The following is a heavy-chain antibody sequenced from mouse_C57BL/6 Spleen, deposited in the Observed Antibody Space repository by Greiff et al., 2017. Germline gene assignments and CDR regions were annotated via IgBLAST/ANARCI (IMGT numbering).Heavy chain of an antibody. CDR1: GYTFTDYY. Sequence: QVQLKQSGAELVRPGASVKLSCKASGYTFTDYYINWVKQRPGQGLEWIARLYPGSGNTYYNEKFKGKATLTAEKSSSTAYMQLSSLTSEDSAVYFCAQGVDYWGQGTSVTVSS. CDR2: LYPGSGNT. J-gene: IGHJ4*01. V-gene: IGHV1-76*01. CDR3: AQGVDY.